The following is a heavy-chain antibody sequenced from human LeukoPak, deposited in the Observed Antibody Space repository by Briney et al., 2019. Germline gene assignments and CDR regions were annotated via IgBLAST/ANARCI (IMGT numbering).Heavy chain of an antibody. V-gene: IGHV3-21*01. Sequence: GGSLRLSRAASGFTFGSYSMNWVRQAPGKGLEWVSYISSSSSYIYYGDSVKGRFTISRDNAKNSLYLQMNSLRAEDTAVYYCVRDRGQQLAEIDYWGQGTLVTVSS. J-gene: IGHJ4*02. CDR3: VRDRGQQLAEIDY. CDR1: GFTFGSYS. D-gene: IGHD6-13*01. CDR2: ISSSSSYI.